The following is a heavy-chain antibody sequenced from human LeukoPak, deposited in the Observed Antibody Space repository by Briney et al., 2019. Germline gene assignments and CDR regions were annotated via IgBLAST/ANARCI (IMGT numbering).Heavy chain of an antibody. CDR2: ISYDGSNK. CDR1: GFTFSSYG. Sequence: GGSLRLSCAASGFTFSSYGMHWVRQAPGKGLEWVAVISYDGSNKYYADSVKGRFTISRDNSENTLYLQMNSLRAEDTAVYYCAKDPRFDPWGQGTLVTVSS. CDR3: AKDPRFDP. V-gene: IGHV3-30*18. J-gene: IGHJ5*02.